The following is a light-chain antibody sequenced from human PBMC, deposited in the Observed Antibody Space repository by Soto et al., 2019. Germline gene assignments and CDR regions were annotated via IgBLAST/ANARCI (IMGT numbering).Light chain of an antibody. V-gene: IGLV2-14*01. CDR3: SSYTDSSNYV. CDR2: QVT. CDR1: ISDLATYNY. J-gene: IGLJ1*01. Sequence: QSALTQPASLSGSPGQSITISCTGTISDLATYNYVSWYQQQPGKAPKLMIYQVTNRPSGVSNRFSGSRSGNTASLTISGLQAEDEADYYCSSYTDSSNYVYGTGTKVTVL.